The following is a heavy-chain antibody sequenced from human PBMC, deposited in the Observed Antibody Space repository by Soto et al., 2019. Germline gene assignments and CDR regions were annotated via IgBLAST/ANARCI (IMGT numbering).Heavy chain of an antibody. V-gene: IGHV4-39*01. CDR1: SAPVSSSTYT. CDR3: ARLHGYCISSSCHGHYAMDV. CDR2: IYYSGST. D-gene: IGHD2-2*01. Sequence: QLQLQESGPGLVKPSETLSLTCTVSSAPVSSSTYTWGWIRQPPGKGLEWIGSIYYSGSTYYNPSLNSLATVSVDTSKIQSSLKVTSVTAADTAVYYCARLHGYCISSSCHGHYAMDVWGQGTTVTVSS. J-gene: IGHJ6*02.